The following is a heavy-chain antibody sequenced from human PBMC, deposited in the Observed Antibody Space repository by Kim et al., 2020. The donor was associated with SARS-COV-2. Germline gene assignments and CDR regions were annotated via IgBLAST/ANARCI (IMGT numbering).Heavy chain of an antibody. D-gene: IGHD5-12*01. J-gene: IGHJ4*02. Sequence: ERRFQGRVRITADESTSTAYMELSSLRSEDTAVYYCARIRGYSGYDYLDYWGQGTLVTVSS. CDR3: ARIRGYSGYDYLDY. V-gene: IGHV1-69*01.